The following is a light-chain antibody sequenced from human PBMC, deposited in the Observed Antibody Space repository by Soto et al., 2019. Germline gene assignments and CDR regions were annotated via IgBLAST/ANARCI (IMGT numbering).Light chain of an antibody. CDR3: ATWDGSLPGEV. V-gene: IGLV2-8*01. J-gene: IGLJ2*01. Sequence: QSALTQPPSASGSPGQSVTISCTGTSSDVGAYDYVSWYQQHPGKAPKLMIYDNNKRPSGIPDRFSGSKSGTSGTLDITGLQTGDEADYYCATWDGSLPGEVFGGGTKLTVL. CDR2: DNN. CDR1: SSDVGAYDY.